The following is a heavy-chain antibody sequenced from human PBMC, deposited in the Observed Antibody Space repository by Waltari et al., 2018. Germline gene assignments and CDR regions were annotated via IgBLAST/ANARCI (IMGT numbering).Heavy chain of an antibody. CDR2: INHSGST. D-gene: IGHD3-3*01. CDR1: GRSFSGYY. Sequence: QVQLQPWGAGLLKPSETLSLTCAVYGRSFSGYYWSWLPQPPGKGLAWIGEINHSGSTNYNPSLKSRVTISVDTSKNQFSLKLSSVTAADTAVYYCARGSSPSEWASYYYYYYGMDVWGQGTTVTVSS. V-gene: IGHV4-34*01. J-gene: IGHJ6*02. CDR3: ARGSSPSEWASYYYYYYGMDV.